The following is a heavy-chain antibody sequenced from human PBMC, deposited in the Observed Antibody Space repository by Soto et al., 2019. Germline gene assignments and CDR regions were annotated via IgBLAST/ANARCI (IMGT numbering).Heavy chain of an antibody. J-gene: IGHJ4*02. CDR1: GYNFPTYW. V-gene: IGHV5-51*01. CDR3: ARHIDEYSSASGFDY. Sequence: GESLKISCQGSGYNFPTYWIGWVRQMPGNGLEWMGLIYPGDSNTRYSPSFGGQVTMSADRTTDTVYLRWTSLKASDTAVYYCARHIDEYSSASGFDYWGQGTLVTVSS. CDR2: IYPGDSNT. D-gene: IGHD6-6*01.